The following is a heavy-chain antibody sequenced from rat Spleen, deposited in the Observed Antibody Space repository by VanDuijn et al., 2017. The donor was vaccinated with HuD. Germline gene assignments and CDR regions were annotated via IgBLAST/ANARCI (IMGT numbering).Heavy chain of an antibody. Sequence: EVQLVESGGGSVQPGRSLKLSCVASGFTFNNYWMTWIRQVQGKGWDWVASITNTGGSTYYPDSVKGRFTISRDNAKSTLYLQMDSLRSEDTATYYCTTGGSDYWGLGVLVTVSS. CDR1: GFTFNNYW. V-gene: IGHV5-31*01. CDR3: TTGGSDY. J-gene: IGHJ2*01. CDR2: ITNTGGST.